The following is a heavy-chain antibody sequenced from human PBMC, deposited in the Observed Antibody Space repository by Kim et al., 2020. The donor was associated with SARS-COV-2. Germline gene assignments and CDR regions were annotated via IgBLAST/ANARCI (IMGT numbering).Heavy chain of an antibody. D-gene: IGHD6-19*01. CDR1: GFTFSSYS. V-gene: IGHV3-21*01. Sequence: GGSLRLSCEASGFTFSSYSLNWVRQAPGKGLEWVSSISSGSTYTYYADSVKGRFTISRDNAKNSLYLQMNSVGAEDTAVYYCARDKWDSSGIFDPWGQGTLVTVSS. CDR2: ISSGSTYT. CDR3: ARDKWDSSGIFDP. J-gene: IGHJ5*02.